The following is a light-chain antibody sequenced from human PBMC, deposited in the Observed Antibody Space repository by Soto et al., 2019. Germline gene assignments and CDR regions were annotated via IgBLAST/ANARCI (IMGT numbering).Light chain of an antibody. Sequence: DIQMTQSPSTLSASVGDRVTITCRARQSISRWLAWYQQKPGKAPKLLIYKASNLESGVPSRFSGSGSGTEFTLTISSLQPDDFATYYCQQYNSYSTFGQGTKVDIK. V-gene: IGKV1-5*03. CDR3: QQYNSYST. CDR1: QSISRW. CDR2: KAS. J-gene: IGKJ2*02.